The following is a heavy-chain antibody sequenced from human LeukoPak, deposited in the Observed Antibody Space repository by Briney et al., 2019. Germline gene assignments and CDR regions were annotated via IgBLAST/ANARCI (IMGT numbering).Heavy chain of an antibody. J-gene: IGHJ4*02. CDR2: INPSGGST. Sequence: ASVKVSCKASGYTFTSYYMHWVRQAPGQGLEWMGIINPSGGSTSYAQKFQGRVTMTRDTSTSTVYMELSSLRSEDTAVYYCARDPTSVAMIVVEFDYWGQGTLVTVSP. CDR3: ARDPTSVAMIVVEFDY. D-gene: IGHD3-22*01. V-gene: IGHV1-46*01. CDR1: GYTFTSYY.